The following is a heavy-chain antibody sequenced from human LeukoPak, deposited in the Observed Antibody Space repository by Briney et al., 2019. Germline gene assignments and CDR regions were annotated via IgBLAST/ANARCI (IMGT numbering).Heavy chain of an antibody. J-gene: IGHJ3*02. CDR3: AKGRAIEAFDI. V-gene: IGHV3-21*01. Sequence: GGSLRLSCAASGFTFSSYSMNWVRQAPGKGLEWVSSISSSSSYIYYADSVKGGFTISRDNAKNSLYLQMNSLRAEDTAVYYCAKGRAIEAFDIWGQGTMVTVSS. D-gene: IGHD3-22*01. CDR1: GFTFSSYS. CDR2: ISSSSSYI.